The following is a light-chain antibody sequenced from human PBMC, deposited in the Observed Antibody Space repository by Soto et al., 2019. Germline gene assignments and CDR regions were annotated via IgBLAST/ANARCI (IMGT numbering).Light chain of an antibody. CDR3: SSYAGSNNFV. V-gene: IGLV2-8*01. CDR2: EVT. J-gene: IGLJ1*01. Sequence: QSALTHPPSASGAPGQSVTISCTGTSSDVGGYDYVSWYQQHPGKAPKLMIYEVTKRPSGVPDRFSGSKSGNTASLTVSGLQAEDEADYYCSSYAGSNNFVFGTGTKVTV. CDR1: SSDVGGYDY.